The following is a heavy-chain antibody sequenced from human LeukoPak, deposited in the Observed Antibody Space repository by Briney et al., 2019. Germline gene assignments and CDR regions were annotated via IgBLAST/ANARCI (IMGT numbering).Heavy chain of an antibody. CDR2: INPNSGGT. V-gene: IGHV1-2*04. D-gene: IGHD5-12*01. CDR1: GYIFTNYY. J-gene: IGHJ4*02. Sequence: ASVKVSCKASGYIFTNYYMHWVRQAPGQGLEWMGWINPNSGGTNYAQKFQGWVTMTRDTSISTAYMELSRLRSDDTAVYYCARRQSGGYALDYWGQGTLVTVSS. CDR3: ARRQSGGYALDY.